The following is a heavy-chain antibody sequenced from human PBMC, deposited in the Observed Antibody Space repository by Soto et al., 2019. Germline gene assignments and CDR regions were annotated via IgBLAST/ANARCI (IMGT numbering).Heavy chain of an antibody. CDR3: ARDQYGTYYYDSRGYYHHDAFAI. CDR2: IWYDGSNK. CDR1: GFTFSSYG. Sequence: QVQLVESGGGVVQPGRSLRLSCAASGFTFSSYGMHWVRQAPGKGLEWVAVIWYDGSNKYYADSVKGRFTISRDNSKNTLYLQMNSLGAEDTAVYYRARDQYGTYYYDSRGYYHHDAFAIWGQGTMVTVSS. J-gene: IGHJ3*02. V-gene: IGHV3-33*01. D-gene: IGHD3-22*01.